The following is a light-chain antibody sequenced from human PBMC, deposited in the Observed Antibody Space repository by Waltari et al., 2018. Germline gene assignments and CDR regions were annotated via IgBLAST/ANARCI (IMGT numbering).Light chain of an antibody. CDR1: SSHVGGYNY. V-gene: IGLV2-11*01. J-gene: IGLJ3*02. CDR3: CSYAGNYLRV. Sequence: QSALTQPRPLSGSPRQSVTISCTGTSSHVGGYNYFSWYQQYPGRAPNVVIYNVSKRPSGVPDRCSGSKSGNTASLTISGLQAEDEADYYCCSYAGNYLRVFGGGTRLTVL. CDR2: NVS.